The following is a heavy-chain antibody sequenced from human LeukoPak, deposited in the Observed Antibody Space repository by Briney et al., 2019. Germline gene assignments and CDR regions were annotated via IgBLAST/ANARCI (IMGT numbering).Heavy chain of an antibody. D-gene: IGHD4-23*01. V-gene: IGHV3-53*01. CDR1: GFTVSNNY. CDR2: TYGDGST. Sequence: GGSLRLSCTASGFTVSNNYMSWVRQAAGKGLACVSITYGDGSTDYADSVKGRFTISRDNSKNTLYLQMNSLRVEDTAVYYCARASGGYGGDAFDIWGQGTMATVSS. CDR3: ARASGGYGGDAFDI. J-gene: IGHJ3*02.